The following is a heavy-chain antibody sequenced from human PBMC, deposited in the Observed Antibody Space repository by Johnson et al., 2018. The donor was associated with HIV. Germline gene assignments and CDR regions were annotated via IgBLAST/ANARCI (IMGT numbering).Heavy chain of an antibody. D-gene: IGHD1-26*01. CDR2: IYKGGLV. V-gene: IGHV3-66*01. J-gene: IGHJ3*02. Sequence: VQLVESGGGLVQPGGSQRPSCAASGFTVSTKYMTWVRQAPGTGLECGSVIYKGGLVHYADPVKGRFTISRDNSKNTLYLQMNSLRAEDTAVYYCARVGGATGAFDIWGQGTMVTVSS. CDR3: ARVGGATGAFDI. CDR1: GFTVSTKY.